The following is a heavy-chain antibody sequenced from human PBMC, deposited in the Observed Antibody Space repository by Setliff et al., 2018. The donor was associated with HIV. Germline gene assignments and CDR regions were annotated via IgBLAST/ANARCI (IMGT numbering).Heavy chain of an antibody. CDR1: GAPVSSGRYY. J-gene: IGHJ4*02. D-gene: IGHD3-22*01. CDR2: IHYTGST. Sequence: SETLSLTCSVSGAPVSSGRYYWGWIRQPPGKGLEWIATIHYTGSTYYNPSLKNRVTISADTSKKQVSLRLTSVTAADTAVYYCARVPGRDYYDTSGDFDYWGLGTLVTVSS. V-gene: IGHV4-39*01. CDR3: ARVPGRDYYDTSGDFDY.